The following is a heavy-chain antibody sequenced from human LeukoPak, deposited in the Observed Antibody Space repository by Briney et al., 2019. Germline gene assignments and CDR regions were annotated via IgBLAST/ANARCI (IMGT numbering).Heavy chain of an antibody. J-gene: IGHJ4*02. CDR2: IYYSGST. V-gene: IGHV4-59*01. CDR1: GGSISSYY. CDR3: ARDSRGYSLNDY. D-gene: IGHD1-26*01. Sequence: PSETLSLTCTVSGGSISSYYWSWIRQPPGKGLEWIGYIYYSGSTNYNPSLKSRVTISVDTSKNQFSLKLSSVTAADTAVYYCARDSRGYSLNDYWGQGTLVTVSS.